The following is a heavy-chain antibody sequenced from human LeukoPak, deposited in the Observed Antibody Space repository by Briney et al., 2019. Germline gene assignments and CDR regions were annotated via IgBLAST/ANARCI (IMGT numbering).Heavy chain of an antibody. CDR2: IKQDGSEK. J-gene: IGHJ4*02. Sequence: TGGSLRLSCAASGFTFSTFGMSWVRQAPGKGLEWVANIKQDGSEKYYVDSVKGRFTISRDNAENSLFLQMNSLTADDTALYYCARDHCSSTTCYFEDWGQGTLVTVSS. CDR3: ARDHCSSTTCYFED. D-gene: IGHD2-2*01. CDR1: GFTFSTFG. V-gene: IGHV3-7*03.